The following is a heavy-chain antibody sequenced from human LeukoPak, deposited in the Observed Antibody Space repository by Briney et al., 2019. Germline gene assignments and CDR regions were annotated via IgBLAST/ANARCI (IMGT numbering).Heavy chain of an antibody. CDR1: GFTFSSYA. CDR3: ARENLVYAFDI. J-gene: IGHJ3*02. V-gene: IGHV3-64*01. Sequence: PGGSLRLPCAASGFTFSSYAMHWVRQAPGKGLEYVSAISSNGGSTYYANSVKGRFTISRDNSKNTLYLQMGSLRAEDMAVYYCARENLVYAFDIWGQGTMVTVSS. CDR2: ISSNGGST.